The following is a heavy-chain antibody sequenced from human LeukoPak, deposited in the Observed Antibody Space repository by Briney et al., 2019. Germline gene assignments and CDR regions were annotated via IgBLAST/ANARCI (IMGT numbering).Heavy chain of an antibody. D-gene: IGHD1-26*01. CDR3: ARASGSYWWFDS. CDR1: GYTFTDYY. Sequence: ASVKVSCNASGYTFTDYYLHWVRQTPGQGLEWMGCVDPNSGDTNYAQKFQGSVTMTRDTSISTAYMELNRLRSDDTAVYYCARASGSYWWFDSWGQGTLVTVSS. CDR2: VDPNSGDT. J-gene: IGHJ5*01. V-gene: IGHV1-2*02.